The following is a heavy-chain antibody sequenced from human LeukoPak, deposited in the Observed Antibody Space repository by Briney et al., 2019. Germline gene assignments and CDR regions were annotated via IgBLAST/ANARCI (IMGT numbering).Heavy chain of an antibody. V-gene: IGHV3-48*01. J-gene: IGHJ4*02. Sequence: PGGSLRLSCAASGFTFSRDSMNWVRQAPGKGLEWISYISYDSAIKYYADSVRGRFTISRGNAKNSLSLQMHSLRAEDTAVYYCVRDNPRCCGVVPVNIDDFWGQGTLVTVSS. CDR1: GFTFSRDS. CDR2: ISYDSAIK. CDR3: VRDNPRCCGVVPVNIDDF. D-gene: IGHD2-15*01.